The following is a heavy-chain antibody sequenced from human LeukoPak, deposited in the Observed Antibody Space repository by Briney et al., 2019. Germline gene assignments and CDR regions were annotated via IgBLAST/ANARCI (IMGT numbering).Heavy chain of an antibody. Sequence: GASVKVSCKASGYTFTSYDINWVRQATGQGLEWMGWMNPNSGNTGYAQKFQGRVTITRNTSISTAYMELSSLRSEDTAVYYCARELYYYGSGSYYPPLDYWGQGTLVTVSS. CDR3: ARELYYYGSGSYYPPLDY. CDR2: MNPNSGNT. D-gene: IGHD3-10*01. V-gene: IGHV1-8*03. CDR1: GYTFTSYD. J-gene: IGHJ4*02.